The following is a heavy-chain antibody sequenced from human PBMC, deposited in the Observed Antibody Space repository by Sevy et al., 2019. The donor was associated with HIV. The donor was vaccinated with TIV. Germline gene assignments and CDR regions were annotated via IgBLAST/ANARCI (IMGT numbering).Heavy chain of an antibody. D-gene: IGHD1-26*01. V-gene: IGHV4-59*08. J-gene: IGHJ4*02. CDR3: AGENAWGRGYS. CDR1: GGSITSLY. CDR2: IYYNGHI. Sequence: SETLSLTCTVSGGSITSLYWNWIRQPPGKGLEWIANIYYNGHINYNPSLKSRVALSLDTSKNQFSLRLGSVTAADTAMYYCAGENAWGRGYSWGQGTLVTVSS.